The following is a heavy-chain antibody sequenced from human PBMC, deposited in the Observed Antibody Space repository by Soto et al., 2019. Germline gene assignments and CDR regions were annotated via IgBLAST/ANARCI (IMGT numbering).Heavy chain of an antibody. CDR3: ARAMDTAMASKDNWFDP. CDR1: GFTFRSYA. V-gene: IGHV3-30-3*01. D-gene: IGHD5-18*01. Sequence: QVQLVESGGGVVQPGRSLRLSCAASGFTFRSYAMHWVRQAPGKGLEWVAVISYDENNRYYTDSVKGRFTISRDNSKNTLYPQVNSLRAEDTAVYYCARAMDTAMASKDNWFDPWGQGTLVTVSS. CDR2: ISYDENNR. J-gene: IGHJ5*02.